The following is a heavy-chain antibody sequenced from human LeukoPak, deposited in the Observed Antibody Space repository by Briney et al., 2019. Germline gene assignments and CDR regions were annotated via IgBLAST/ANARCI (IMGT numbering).Heavy chain of an antibody. CDR3: ATVPPGIAARQWDAFDI. J-gene: IGHJ3*02. V-gene: IGHV1-69-2*01. D-gene: IGHD6-6*01. Sequence: GASVTVSCKASGYTFTDYYMHWVQQAPGKGLEWMGRVDPEDGETIYAEKFQGRVTITADTSTDTAYMELSSLRSEDTAVYYCATVPPGIAARQWDAFDIWGQGTMVTVSS. CDR1: GYTFTDYY. CDR2: VDPEDGET.